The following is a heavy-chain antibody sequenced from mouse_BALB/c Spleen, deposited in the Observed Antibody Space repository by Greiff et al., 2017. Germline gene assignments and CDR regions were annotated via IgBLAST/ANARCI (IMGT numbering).Heavy chain of an antibody. J-gene: IGHJ1*01. CDR1: GYTFTSYW. CDR2: IYPGNSDT. Sequence: VQLQQSGTVLARPGASVKMSCKASGYTFTSYWMHWVKQRPGQGLEWIGAIYPGNSDTSYNQKFKGKAKLTAVTSTSTAYMELSSLTNEDSAVYYCTRNYGLWYFDVWGAGTTVTVSS. D-gene: IGHD1-1*01. CDR3: TRNYGLWYFDV. V-gene: IGHV1-5*01.